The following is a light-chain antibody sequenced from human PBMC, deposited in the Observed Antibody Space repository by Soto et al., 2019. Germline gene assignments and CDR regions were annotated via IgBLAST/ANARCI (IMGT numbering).Light chain of an antibody. J-gene: IGKJ2*01. V-gene: IGKV1-5*03. Sequence: DIQMTQSPSTLSASVGDRVTITCRASQSISSWLAWYQQKPGKAPKLLINKASSLESGVPSRFSGSGSGTEFTLTISSLQPDDFATYYCQQYNSDSHTFGQGTKLEIK. CDR2: KAS. CDR1: QSISSW. CDR3: QQYNSDSHT.